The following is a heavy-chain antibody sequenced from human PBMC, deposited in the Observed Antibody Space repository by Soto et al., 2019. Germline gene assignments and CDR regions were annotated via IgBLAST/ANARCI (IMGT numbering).Heavy chain of an antibody. Sequence: QVQLVQSGAEVKKPGSSVKVSCKASGGTYSSYAISWVRQAPGQGLEWMGGIIPIFGTANYAQKFQGRVTITADESTSQDQLDLSSLRSEDTAVYYCARRPLPPVYHAFDIWGQGTMVTVSS. CDR2: IIPIFGTA. J-gene: IGHJ3*02. CDR1: GGTYSSYA. D-gene: IGHD3-16*02. CDR3: ARRPLPPVYHAFDI. V-gene: IGHV1-69*12.